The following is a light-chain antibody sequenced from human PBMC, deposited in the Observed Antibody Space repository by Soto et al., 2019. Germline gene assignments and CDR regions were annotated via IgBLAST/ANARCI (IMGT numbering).Light chain of an antibody. J-gene: IGLJ2*01. Sequence: QSALTQPRSVSGSPGQSVTISCTGTSSDVGGYNYVSWYQQHPGKAPXXMIXXXXXXXXXXXDRFXXSXXXNXXSXTIXGXXXXXXXXXXXCSYAGSYTLVFGGGTKVTVL. CDR2: XXX. CDR3: CSYAGSYTLV. V-gene: IGLV2-11*01. CDR1: SSDVGGYNY.